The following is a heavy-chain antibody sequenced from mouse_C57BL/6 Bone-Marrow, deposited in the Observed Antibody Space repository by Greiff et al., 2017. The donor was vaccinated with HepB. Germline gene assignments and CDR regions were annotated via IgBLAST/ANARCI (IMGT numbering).Heavy chain of an antibody. Sequence: EVKLVESEGGLVQPGRSMKLSCTASGFTFSDYYMAWVRQVPEKGLEWVANINYDGSSTYYLDSLKSRFIISIDNAKNILYLQMSSLKSEDTATYYCARGYYGSSDYFDYWGQGTTLTVSS. CDR1: GFTFSDYY. D-gene: IGHD1-1*01. CDR2: INYDGSST. J-gene: IGHJ2*01. CDR3: ARGYYGSSDYFDY. V-gene: IGHV5-16*01.